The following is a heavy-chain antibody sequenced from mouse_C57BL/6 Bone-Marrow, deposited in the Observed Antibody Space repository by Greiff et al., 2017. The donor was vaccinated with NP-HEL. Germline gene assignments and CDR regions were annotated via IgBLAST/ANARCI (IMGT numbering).Heavy chain of an antibody. CDR1: GYTFTSYW. J-gene: IGHJ1*03. D-gene: IGHD1-1*01. CDR3: AIYYVSSYWYFDV. Sequence: QVQLQQPGAELVRPGTSVKLSCKASGYTFTSYWMHWVKQRPGQGLEWIGVIDPSDSYTNYNQKFKGKATLTVDTSSSTAYMQLSSLTSEDSAVYYCAIYYVSSYWYFDVWGTGTTVTVSS. CDR2: IDPSDSYT. V-gene: IGHV1-59*01.